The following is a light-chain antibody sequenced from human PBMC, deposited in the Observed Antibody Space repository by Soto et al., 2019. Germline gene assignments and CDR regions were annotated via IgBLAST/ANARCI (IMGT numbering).Light chain of an antibody. CDR1: QGVSRY. V-gene: IGKV1-9*01. Sequence: IQFTQSPSSLSASVGDSVTITCRASQGVSRYLSWYQQKPGRAPILLISAASTLQSGVPARFSGSGSGTDFTLSITSLQPEDFATYYCQQLNTYPVTFGGGTKVEIK. J-gene: IGKJ4*01. CDR3: QQLNTYPVT. CDR2: AAS.